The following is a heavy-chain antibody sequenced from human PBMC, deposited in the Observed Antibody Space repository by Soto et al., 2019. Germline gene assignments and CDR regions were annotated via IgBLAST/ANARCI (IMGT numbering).Heavy chain of an antibody. CDR1: GYSFMKNG. CDR3: AREASVLIPAAQPSRFDS. V-gene: IGHV1-18*01. CDR2: ISPFSGYT. J-gene: IGHJ4*02. D-gene: IGHD2-2*01. Sequence: GASVKVSCKGFGYSFMKNGTNWVCQAPGQGLEWVGWISPFSGYTHSAQKFHGRLTLTTDTAASTAYMELRILRSADTALYYCAREASVLIPAAQPSRFDSWGQGTLVTVSS.